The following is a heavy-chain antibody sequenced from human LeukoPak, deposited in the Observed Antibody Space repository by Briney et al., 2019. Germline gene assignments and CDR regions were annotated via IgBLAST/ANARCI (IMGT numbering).Heavy chain of an antibody. CDR3: ARGCSSSSYYYYYYYMDV. D-gene: IGHD6-6*01. Sequence: PSETLSLTCTVSGGSISSASYYWSWIRQPAGKGLEWIGRISTSGSTNYNPSLKSRVTISVDTSKNQFSLKLSSVTAADTAVYYCARGCSSSSYYYYYYYMDVWGKGTTVTVSS. J-gene: IGHJ6*03. CDR2: ISTSGST. CDR1: GGSISSASYY. V-gene: IGHV4-61*02.